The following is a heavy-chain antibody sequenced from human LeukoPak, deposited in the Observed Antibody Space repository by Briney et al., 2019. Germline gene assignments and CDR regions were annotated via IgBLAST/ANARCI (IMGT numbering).Heavy chain of an antibody. V-gene: IGHV4-30-4*01. Sequence: SETLSLTCTVSGGSSSSGGIYWSWIRQPPGKGLEWIGYIYYIGSTYSHPSLKSRVTMSEDKTKNRFSLSLSSVTAADTAVYYCARGSLVRGVPFLDPWGQGALVTVSS. D-gene: IGHD3-10*01. CDR2: IYYIGST. J-gene: IGHJ5*02. CDR1: GGSSSSGGIY. CDR3: ARGSLVRGVPFLDP.